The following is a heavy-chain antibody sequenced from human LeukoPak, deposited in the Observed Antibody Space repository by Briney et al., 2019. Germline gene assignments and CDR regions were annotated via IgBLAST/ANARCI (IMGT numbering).Heavy chain of an antibody. V-gene: IGHV3-23*01. CDR1: GFTFSNYA. J-gene: IGHJ4*02. CDR2: ISGSSGVT. D-gene: IGHD2-2*01. CDR3: TKDALISYRGAWSQSDY. Sequence: PGGSLRLSCAASGFTFSNYAMSWVRQAPGKGLEWVSAISGSSGVTYYADSVKGRFTVSRDNSKNTLYLQMNRLRAEDTAIYHCTKDALISYRGAWSQSDYWGQGTLVTVSS.